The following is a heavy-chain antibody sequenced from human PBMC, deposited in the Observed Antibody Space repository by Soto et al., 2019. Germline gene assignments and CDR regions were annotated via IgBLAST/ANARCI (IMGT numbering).Heavy chain of an antibody. CDR1: GYTFTKYD. V-gene: IGHV1-18*04. CDR2: IKTYNGTT. D-gene: IGHD2-15*01. CDR3: ARWAAEVNGIGSPFDC. Sequence: ASVEVSCKASGYTFTKYDMNWVRQAPGQEIKWMGWIKTYNGTTKDAQKLQGRVTITTDTSASTAYMERSSLRSDGTAVYYCARWAAEVNGIGSPFDCWGQGTLVTVSS. J-gene: IGHJ4*01.